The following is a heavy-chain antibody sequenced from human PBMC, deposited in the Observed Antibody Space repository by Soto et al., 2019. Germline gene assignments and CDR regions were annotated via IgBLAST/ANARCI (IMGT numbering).Heavy chain of an antibody. Sequence: GASVKVSCKTSGYTFTTYAMHWVRQAPGQRLEWMGWINAGGGDTKYSQRFQGRVTISRDTSASTVYMELSSLTPEDTAVYYCARRRVVRGVTTSVPHDFWGQGTLVTVSS. CDR1: GYTFTTYA. CDR3: ARRRVVRGVTTSVPHDF. D-gene: IGHD3-10*01. CDR2: INAGGGDT. J-gene: IGHJ4*02. V-gene: IGHV1-3*01.